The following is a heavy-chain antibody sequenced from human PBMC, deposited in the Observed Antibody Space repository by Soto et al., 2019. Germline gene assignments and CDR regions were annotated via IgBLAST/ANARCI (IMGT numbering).Heavy chain of an antibody. CDR3: ARGTRQWFRAAFDI. Sequence: PGGSLRLSCAASGFTFSSYAMHWVRQAPGKGLEWVAVISYDGSNKYYADSVKGRFTTSRDNSKNTLYLQMNSLRAEDTAVYYCARGTRQWFRAAFDIWGQGTMVTVSS. CDR2: ISYDGSNK. D-gene: IGHD3-10*01. J-gene: IGHJ3*02. V-gene: IGHV3-30-3*01. CDR1: GFTFSSYA.